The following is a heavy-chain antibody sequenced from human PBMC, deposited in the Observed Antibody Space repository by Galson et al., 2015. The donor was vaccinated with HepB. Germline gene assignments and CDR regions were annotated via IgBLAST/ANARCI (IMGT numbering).Heavy chain of an antibody. CDR1: GGSFSGYY. J-gene: IGHJ5*02. D-gene: IGHD4-17*01. CDR3: AREPGTSLWFDP. CDR2: INHSGST. V-gene: IGHV4-34*01. Sequence: ETLSLTCAVYGGSFSGYYWSWIRQPPGKGLEWIGEINHSGSTNYNPSLKSRVTISVDTSKNQFSLKLSSVTAADTVVYYCAREPGTSLWFDPWGQGTLVTVSS.